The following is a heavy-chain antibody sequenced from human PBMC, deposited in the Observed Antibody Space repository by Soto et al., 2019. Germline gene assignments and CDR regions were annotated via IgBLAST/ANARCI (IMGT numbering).Heavy chain of an antibody. J-gene: IGHJ4*02. V-gene: IGHV2-5*02. CDR1: GFSLSTSGVG. D-gene: IGHD4-17*01. CDR2: IYWDDDK. CDR3: AHRTVTTGTFSY. Sequence: QITLKESGPTLVEPTQTLTLTCTFSGFSLSTSGVGVGWIRQPPGKALEWLALIYWDDDKRYSPSLKCRLTITKDTSKNQVVLRMTNMDPVDTATYYCAHRTVTTGTFSYWGQGTLVTVSS.